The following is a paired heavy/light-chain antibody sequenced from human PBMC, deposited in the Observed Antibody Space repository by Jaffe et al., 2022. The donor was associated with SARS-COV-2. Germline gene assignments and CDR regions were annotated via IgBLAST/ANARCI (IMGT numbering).Light chain of an antibody. CDR1: SSNIGSNS. Sequence: QSVLTQPPSASGTPGQRVTISCSGSSSNIGSNSVFWYQQLPGTAPKLLIYRNNQRPSGVPDRFSGSKSGTSASLGISGLRSEDEADYYCAAWDDSLSEGVFGGGTKLTVL. V-gene: IGLV1-47*01. CDR3: AAWDDSLSEGV. CDR2: RNN. J-gene: IGLJ3*02.
Heavy chain of an antibody. D-gene: IGHD4-17*01. CDR1: GYTFTTYW. J-gene: IGHJ4*02. CDR3: ARPNGDYIGLDY. V-gene: IGHV5-51*01. CDR2: IYPGDSDT. Sequence: EVQLVQSGAEVKKPGDSLKISCKVSGYTFTTYWIGWVRQMPGKGLEWMGIIYPGDSDTRYSPSFQGQVTISADKSISTAYLQWSSLKASDTAIYYCARPNGDYIGLDYWGQGTLVTVSS.